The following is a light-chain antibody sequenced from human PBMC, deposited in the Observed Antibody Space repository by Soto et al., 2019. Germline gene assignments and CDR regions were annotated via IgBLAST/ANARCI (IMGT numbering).Light chain of an antibody. CDR3: QQRSSCPIT. CDR1: QSISTF. V-gene: IGKV1-39*01. CDR2: AAS. Sequence: DLPMTHSPSALSPSLRARATIPFRASQSISTFLTWYQQKPGQAPNLLIYAASGWQSGIPARFSGSGSGTDFTLTISSLQPEDFAAYYRQQRSSCPITFGQGTRLEIK. J-gene: IGKJ5*01.